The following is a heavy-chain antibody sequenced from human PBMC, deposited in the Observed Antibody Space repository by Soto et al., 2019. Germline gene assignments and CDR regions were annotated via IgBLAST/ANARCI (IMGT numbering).Heavy chain of an antibody. D-gene: IGHD6-13*01. J-gene: IGHJ4*02. Sequence: SETLSLTCTVSGGSISSNYWTWIRQPPGKGLEWIGYVYDSGSTNYNPSLKSRVTISEDTSKSQFSLKVNSMTAADTAVYYCARYRREAVAGYTLDNWGQGILVTVSS. CDR1: GGSISSNY. V-gene: IGHV4-59*01. CDR3: ARYRREAVAGYTLDN. CDR2: VYDSGST.